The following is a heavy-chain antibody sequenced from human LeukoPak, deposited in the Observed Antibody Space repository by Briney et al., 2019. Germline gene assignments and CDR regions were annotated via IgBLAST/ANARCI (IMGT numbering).Heavy chain of an antibody. Sequence: SETLSLTCTVSGGSISSGSYYWGWIRQPAGKGLGWIGRIYTSGSTNYNPSLKSRVTISVDTSKNQFSLKLSSVTAADTAVYYCARALAAAGTNWFDPWGQGTLVAVSS. D-gene: IGHD6-13*01. V-gene: IGHV4-61*02. CDR3: ARALAAAGTNWFDP. CDR2: IYTSGST. J-gene: IGHJ5*02. CDR1: GGSISSGSYY.